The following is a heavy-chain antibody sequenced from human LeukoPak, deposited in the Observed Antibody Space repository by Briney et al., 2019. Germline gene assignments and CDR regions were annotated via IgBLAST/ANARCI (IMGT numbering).Heavy chain of an antibody. CDR3: ASAGYCTNGVCRNYWYFDL. D-gene: IGHD2-8*01. J-gene: IGHJ2*01. CDR2: IVDSERI. CDR1: GASVSSGRYY. Sequence: SETLSLTCTVSGASVSSGRYYWSWIRQHPGKGLEWIAYIVDSERIYYNPSLKSRLILSLDTSENQFSLNLSSMTAADTAVYYCASAGYCTNGVCRNYWYFDLWGRGTLVTVSS. V-gene: IGHV4-31*03.